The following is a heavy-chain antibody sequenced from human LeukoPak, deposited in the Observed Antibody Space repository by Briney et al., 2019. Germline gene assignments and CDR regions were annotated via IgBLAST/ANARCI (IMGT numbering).Heavy chain of an antibody. J-gene: IGHJ4*02. CDR3: AKVLLRLGELSPFDY. D-gene: IGHD3-16*02. CDR1: GFTFSSYG. V-gene: IGHV3-30*18. CDR2: ISYDGSNK. Sequence: GGSLRPSCAASGFTFSSYGMHWVREGPGKGLEWGAVISYDGSNKYYADSVKGRFTISRDNSKNPLYLQMNSLRAEDTAVYYCAKVLLRLGELSPFDYWGQGTLVTVSS.